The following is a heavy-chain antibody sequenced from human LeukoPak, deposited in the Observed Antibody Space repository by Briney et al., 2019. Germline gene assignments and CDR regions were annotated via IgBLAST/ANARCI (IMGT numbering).Heavy chain of an antibody. D-gene: IGHD3-10*01. V-gene: IGHV3-23*01. CDR2: ISGSGGGT. J-gene: IGHJ4*02. Sequence: QPGGSLRLSCAASGFTFSNYVMSWVRQAPGKGLEWVSGISGSGGGTYYADSVKGRFTISRDNSKNTLYLQMNSLRAEDTAVYYCANLKAYHSGNYYNAFNPGYFDSWGQGTLVTVSS. CDR3: ANLKAYHSGNYYNAFNPGYFDS. CDR1: GFTFSNYV.